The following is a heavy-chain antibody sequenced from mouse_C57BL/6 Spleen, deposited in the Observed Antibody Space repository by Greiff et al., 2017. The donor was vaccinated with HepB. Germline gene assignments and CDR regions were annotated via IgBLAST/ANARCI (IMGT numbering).Heavy chain of an antibody. D-gene: IGHD1-1*01. CDR3: ARSLYYYGSSYWYFDV. CDR2: IGPGSGST. CDR1: GYTFTDYY. Sequence: VMLVESGAELVKPGASVKISCKASGYTFTDYYINWVKQRPGQGLEWIGKIGPGSGSTYYNEKFKGKATLTADKSSSTAYMQLSSLTSEDSAVYFCARSLYYYGSSYWYFDVWGTGTTVTVSS. V-gene: IGHV1-77*01. J-gene: IGHJ1*03.